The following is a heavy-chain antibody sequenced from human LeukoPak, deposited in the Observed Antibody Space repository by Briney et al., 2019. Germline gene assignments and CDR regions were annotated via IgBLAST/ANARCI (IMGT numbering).Heavy chain of an antibody. CDR1: GGSIRSYY. CDR2: IFYSGST. J-gene: IGHJ5*02. Sequence: SETLSLTCTVSGGSIRSYYWSWIRQPPGKGLEWIGYIFYSGSTSYNPSLKSRATISADMSKNQFSLILSSVTAADTAVYYCARQNNRFDPWGQGTLVTVS. V-gene: IGHV4-59*08. CDR3: ARQNNRFDP.